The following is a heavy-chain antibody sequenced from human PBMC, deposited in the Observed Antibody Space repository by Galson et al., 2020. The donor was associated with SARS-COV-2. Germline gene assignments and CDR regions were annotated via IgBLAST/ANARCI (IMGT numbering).Heavy chain of an antibody. CDR2: ISSSSSRR. Sequence: TGGSLRLSCAASGITFSSHTINWVRLAPGKGLEWVASISSSSSRRYYADSVKGRFTISRDNAKNSLYLQMNSLRAEDTAVYYCTMDGDYGDFHYAMDVWGQGTKVTVS. V-gene: IGHV3-21*01. CDR1: GITFSSHT. J-gene: IGHJ6*02. D-gene: IGHD4-17*01. CDR3: TMDGDYGDFHYAMDV.